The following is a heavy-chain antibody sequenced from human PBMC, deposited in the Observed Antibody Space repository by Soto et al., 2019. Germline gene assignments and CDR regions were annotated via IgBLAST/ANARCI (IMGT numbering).Heavy chain of an antibody. CDR2: IHYSGST. J-gene: IGHJ5*02. CDR1: GNAFSSYY. D-gene: IGHD3-10*01. CDR3: ARSLYGSGSYAFNWFDP. Sequence: PSWRMSLKCTRAGNAFSSYYWTWKWQPQGKGLEWIGYIHYSGSTNYNPSLKSRITMSVDTSKNQFYLKLSSVTAADTAVYYCARSLYGSGSYAFNWFDPWGQGTLVTVSS. V-gene: IGHV4-59*12.